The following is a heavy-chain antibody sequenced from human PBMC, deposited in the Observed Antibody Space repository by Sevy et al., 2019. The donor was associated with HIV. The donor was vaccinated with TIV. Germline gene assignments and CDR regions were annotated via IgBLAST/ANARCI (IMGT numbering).Heavy chain of an antibody. V-gene: IGHV3-15*01. CDR1: GFTFSSAW. CDR3: ITDPAYRGYDEEVIDYYFYGMDV. CDR2: IKSEFDGGAI. Sequence: GGCLRLSCTASGFTFSSAWMSWVRQAPGKGLEWVGRIKSEFDGGAIHYAAPVKGRFSISREDSKTTVYLQMNSLKTDDTAVYYCITDPAYRGYDEEVIDYYFYGMDVWGQGTTVTVSS. J-gene: IGHJ6*02. D-gene: IGHD5-12*01.